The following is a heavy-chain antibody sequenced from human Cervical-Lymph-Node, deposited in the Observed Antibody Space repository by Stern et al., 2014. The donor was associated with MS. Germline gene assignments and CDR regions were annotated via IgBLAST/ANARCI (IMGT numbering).Heavy chain of an antibody. V-gene: IGHV4-59*01. CDR3: ARDRHQPPWRGNWYFDL. CDR1: GGSISSYY. J-gene: IGHJ2*01. Sequence: QVQLQESGPGLVKPSETLSLTCTVSGGSISSYYWSWIRQPPGKGLEWIGYIYYSGSTNYNPSLKSRVTISVDTSKNQFSLKLSSVTAADTAVYYCARDRHQPPWRGNWYFDLWGRGTLVTVSS. D-gene: IGHD1-1*01. CDR2: IYYSGST.